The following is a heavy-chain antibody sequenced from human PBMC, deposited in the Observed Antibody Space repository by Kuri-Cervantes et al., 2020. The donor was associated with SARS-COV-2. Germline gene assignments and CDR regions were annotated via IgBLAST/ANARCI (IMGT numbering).Heavy chain of an antibody. CDR2: IDPSDSYT. V-gene: IGHV5-10-1*01. D-gene: IGHD2-21*01. CDR1: GFSFTSYF. CDR3: AIFFIPGVVDY. Sequence: GGSLRLPCKGSGFSFTSYFISWVRQMHGKGLEWMRRIDPSDSYTNYSPSFQGHVTFSADKSITTAYLQWRGLRASDTAICYCAIFFIPGVVDYWGPGTLVTVSS. J-gene: IGHJ4*02.